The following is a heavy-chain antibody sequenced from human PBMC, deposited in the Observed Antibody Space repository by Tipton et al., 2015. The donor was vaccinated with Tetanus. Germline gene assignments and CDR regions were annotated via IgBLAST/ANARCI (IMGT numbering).Heavy chain of an antibody. CDR3: ARGLPREPWYFDY. J-gene: IGHJ4*02. D-gene: IGHD5-18*01. V-gene: IGHV4-39*07. CDR2: VYYNGDT. CDR1: GGSISSGTFY. Sequence: TLSLTCTVSGGSISSGTFYWDWIRQPPGKGLEWIGNVYYNGDTLQNPSLKGRVTLSFDKSKNQFSLSLTSVTAADTAVYYCARGLPREPWYFDYWGQGMQVTVSS.